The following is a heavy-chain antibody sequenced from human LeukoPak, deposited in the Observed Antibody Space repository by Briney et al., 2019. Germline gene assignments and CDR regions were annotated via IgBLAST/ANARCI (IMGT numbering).Heavy chain of an antibody. Sequence: ASVKVSCXASGYTFTSYYMHWVRQAPGQGLEWMGIINPSGGSTSYAQKFQGRVTMTRDTSTSTVYMELSSLRSEDTVVYYCARGLTYYYDSSGYPDYWGQGTLVTVSS. CDR1: GYTFTSYY. D-gene: IGHD3-22*01. V-gene: IGHV1-46*03. CDR3: ARGLTYYYDSSGYPDY. J-gene: IGHJ4*02. CDR2: INPSGGST.